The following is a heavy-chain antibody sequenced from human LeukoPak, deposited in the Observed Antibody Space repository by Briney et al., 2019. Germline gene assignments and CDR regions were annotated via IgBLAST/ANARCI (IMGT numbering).Heavy chain of an antibody. Sequence: SDTLSLTCTLSGGPISSGGYYWRGIPQHPGKGLEWLGYITNSGSPYYNPSLKSRVTISVDTSKNQFSLKLSAVSAADTAVYYCARAPTTVVTPSYFDYWGQGALVTVSS. CDR3: ARAPTTVVTPSYFDY. CDR1: GGPISSGGYY. J-gene: IGHJ4*02. D-gene: IGHD4-23*01. V-gene: IGHV4-31*03. CDR2: ITNSGSP.